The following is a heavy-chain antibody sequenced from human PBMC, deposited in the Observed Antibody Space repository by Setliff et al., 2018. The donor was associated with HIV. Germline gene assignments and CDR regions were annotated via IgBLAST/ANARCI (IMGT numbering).Heavy chain of an antibody. CDR3: ARGVVMRGIIVGRPLDS. CDR2: INHSGDN. CDR1: GASVRSGDH. Sequence: SETLSLTCTVSGASVRSGDHWSWVRQAPGKGLEWIGEINHSGDNNYNPSLKSRVTMSVDTSKNQFSLKLKSMTATDTAVYYCARGVVMRGIIVGRPLDSWGRGTLVTVS. V-gene: IGHV4-34*01. D-gene: IGHD2-21*01. J-gene: IGHJ4*02.